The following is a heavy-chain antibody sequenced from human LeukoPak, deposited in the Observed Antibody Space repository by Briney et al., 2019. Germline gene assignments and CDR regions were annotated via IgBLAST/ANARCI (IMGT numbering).Heavy chain of an antibody. CDR3: ASPMVRGPYYFDY. D-gene: IGHD3-10*01. V-gene: IGHV3-21*01. CDR2: ISSSSSYI. J-gene: IGHJ4*02. Sequence: GGSLRLSCAASGFTFSSYSMNWVCQAPGKGLEWVSSISSSSSYIYYADSVKGRFTISRDNTKNSLYLQMNSLRAEDTAVYYCASPMVRGPYYFDYWGQGTLVTVSS. CDR1: GFTFSSYS.